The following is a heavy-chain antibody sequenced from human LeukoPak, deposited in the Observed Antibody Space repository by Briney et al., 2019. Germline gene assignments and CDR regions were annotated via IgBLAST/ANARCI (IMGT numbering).Heavy chain of an antibody. CDR2: ISYSGST. J-gene: IGHJ4*02. Sequence: SETLSLTCTVPGGSISSHYWSWIRQPPGEGLEWIAYISYSGSTNYNPSLKSRVTISVDTSKNQFSLKLNSVTAADTAVYYCATVERLTGYSYGYLYYFDYWGQGTLVTVSS. V-gene: IGHV4-59*11. CDR3: ATVERLTGYSYGYLYYFDY. CDR1: GGSISSHY. D-gene: IGHD5-18*01.